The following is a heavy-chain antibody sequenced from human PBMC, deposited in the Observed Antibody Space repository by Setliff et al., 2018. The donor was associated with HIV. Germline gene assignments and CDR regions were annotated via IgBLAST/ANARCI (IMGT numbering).Heavy chain of an antibody. CDR1: GYKFTSYW. V-gene: IGHV5-51*01. Sequence: PGESLKISCKTSGYKFTSYWIAWVRQKPGKGLEWMGIIFPGDSKMHYSPSFQGRVTLSADKSISTAYLQWSSLQTSDSGMYYCARGIAALTASFDYWGQGSLVTVSS. D-gene: IGHD2-21*02. J-gene: IGHJ4*02. CDR2: IFPGDSKM. CDR3: ARGIAALTASFDY.